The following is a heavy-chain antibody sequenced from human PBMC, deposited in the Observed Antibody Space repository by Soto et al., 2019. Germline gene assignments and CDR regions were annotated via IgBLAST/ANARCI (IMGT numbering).Heavy chain of an antibody. Sequence: PSETLSLTCTVSGGSISSGDYYWSWIRQPPGKGLEWIGYIYYSGSTYYNPSLKSRVTISVDTSKNQFSLKLSSVTAADTAVYYCARDLLKYYYDSSGYYSQNSYYYGMDVWGQGTTVTVSS. J-gene: IGHJ6*02. V-gene: IGHV4-30-4*01. CDR3: ARDLLKYYYDSSGYYSQNSYYYGMDV. CDR2: IYYSGST. CDR1: GGSISSGDYY. D-gene: IGHD3-22*01.